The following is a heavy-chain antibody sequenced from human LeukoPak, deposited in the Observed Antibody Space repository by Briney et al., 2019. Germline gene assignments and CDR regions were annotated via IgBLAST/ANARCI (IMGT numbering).Heavy chain of an antibody. CDR2: INHSGST. Sequence: PSETLSLTCAVYGGSFSGYYWSWIRQPPGKGPEWIGEINHSGSTNYNPSLKSRVTISVDTSKNQFSLNLSSVTAADTAVYYCARGRYYYDSSGYMDYYYYMDVWGKGTTVTVSS. J-gene: IGHJ6*03. V-gene: IGHV4-34*01. D-gene: IGHD3-22*01. CDR3: ARGRYYYDSSGYMDYYYYMDV. CDR1: GGSFSGYY.